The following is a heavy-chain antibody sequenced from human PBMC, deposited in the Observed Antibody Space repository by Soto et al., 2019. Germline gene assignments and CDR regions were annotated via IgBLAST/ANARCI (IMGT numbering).Heavy chain of an antibody. V-gene: IGHV1-24*01. J-gene: IGHJ3*02. D-gene: IGHD3-16*02. CDR2: FDPEDGET. CDR1: GYTLTELS. Sequence: ASVKVSCKVSGYTLTELSMHWVRQAPGKGLEWMGWFDPEDGETIYAQKFQGRVTMTADTSTNTAYMELRSLRSDDTAVYYCARGLNDYIWGSYRYDAFDIWGQGTMVTVSS. CDR3: ARGLNDYIWGSYRYDAFDI.